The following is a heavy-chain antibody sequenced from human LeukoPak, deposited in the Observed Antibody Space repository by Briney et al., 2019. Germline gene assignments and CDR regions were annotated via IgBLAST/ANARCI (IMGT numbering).Heavy chain of an antibody. J-gene: IGHJ4*02. CDR3: AKGSVAGLYYFDY. V-gene: IGHV3-23*01. D-gene: IGHD6-19*01. Sequence: GGSLRLSCAASGFTFSSYAMSWVRQAPGKGLEWVSAISGSGGSTYYADSVKGRFTISRDNSKNTLYLQMNSLRAEDTAVYCCAKGSVAGLYYFDYWGQGTLVTVSS. CDR2: ISGSGGST. CDR1: GFTFSSYA.